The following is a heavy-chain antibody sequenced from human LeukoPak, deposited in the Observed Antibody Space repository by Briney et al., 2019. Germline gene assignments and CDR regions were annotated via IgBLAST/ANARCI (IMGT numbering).Heavy chain of an antibody. CDR3: ARVQTLNYYYGMDV. V-gene: IGHV4-4*07. CDR2: IYTSGST. CDR1: GGSISSYY. Sequence: SETPSLTCTVSGGSISSYYWSWIRQPAGKGLEWIGRIYTSGSTNYNPSLKSRVTMSVDTSKNQFSLKLSSVTAADTAVYYCARVQTLNYYYGMDVWGQGTTVTVSS. D-gene: IGHD4-11*01. J-gene: IGHJ6*02.